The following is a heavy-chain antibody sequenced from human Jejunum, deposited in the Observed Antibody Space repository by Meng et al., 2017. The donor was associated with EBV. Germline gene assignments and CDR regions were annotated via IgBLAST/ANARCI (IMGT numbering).Heavy chain of an antibody. J-gene: IGHJ1*01. Sequence: VQLVESGGGWVQHGGSLRLSCAASGFMFSSYAMSWVRQAPGKGLDWVSAVSGSGGSTYYADSVTGRFTVSRDNSKNTLYLQMNSLRAEDTAVYYCAKRSLASGWYYQQWGKGNLVTVSS. CDR2: VSGSGGST. CDR3: AKRSLASGWYYQQ. V-gene: IGHV3-23*04. D-gene: IGHD6-19*01. CDR1: GFMFSSYA.